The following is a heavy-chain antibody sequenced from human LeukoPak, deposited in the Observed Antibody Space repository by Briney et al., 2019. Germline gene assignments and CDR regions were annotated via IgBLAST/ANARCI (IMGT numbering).Heavy chain of an antibody. V-gene: IGHV4-59*12. CDR1: GGSISSYY. CDR2: IYYSGST. Sequence: SETLSLTCTVSGGSISSYYWSWIRQPPGKGLEWIGYIYYSGSTNYNPSLKSRVTISVDTSKNQFSLKLSSVTAADTAVYYCASTNYGGNGYYFDYWGQGTLVTVSS. D-gene: IGHD4-23*01. J-gene: IGHJ4*02. CDR3: ASTNYGGNGYYFDY.